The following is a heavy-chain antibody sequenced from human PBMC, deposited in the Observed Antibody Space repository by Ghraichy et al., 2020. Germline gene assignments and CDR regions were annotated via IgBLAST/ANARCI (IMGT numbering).Heavy chain of an antibody. J-gene: IGHJ6*02. CDR1: GGSISSSSHY. CDR2: IYYSGST. V-gene: IGHV4-39*01. Sequence: SETLSLTCSVSGGSISSSSHYWGWIGRPPGKGWEGIGNIYYSGSTYSNPSLKSRVTISVDASKNQFSLKLSSVTAADTAVYYCARHVSQWLVHPYGMDVWGQGTTVTVSS. CDR3: ARHVSQWLVHPYGMDV. D-gene: IGHD6-19*01.